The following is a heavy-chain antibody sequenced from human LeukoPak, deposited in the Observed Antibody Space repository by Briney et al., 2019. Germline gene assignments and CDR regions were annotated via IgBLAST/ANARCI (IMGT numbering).Heavy chain of an antibody. CDR2: ITHSGST. V-gene: IGHV4-34*01. CDR1: GFGFRVYD. D-gene: IGHD1-26*01. CDR3: ARGGSVGATTGDFDY. J-gene: IGHJ4*02. Sequence: PGGSLRLSCAASGFGFRVYDMSWVRQAPGKGLEWIGEITHSGSTNYNPSLKSRVSISVDTSKNQFSLKLSSVTAADTAVYYCARGGSVGATTGDFDYWGQGALVTVSS.